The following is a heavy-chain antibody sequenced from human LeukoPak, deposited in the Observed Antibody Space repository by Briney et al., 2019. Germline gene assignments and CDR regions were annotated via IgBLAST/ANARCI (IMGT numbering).Heavy chain of an antibody. Sequence: GASVKDSCKASGYTFTSYGISWVRQAPGQGLEWMGWISAYNGNTNYAQKLQGRVTMTTDTSTSTAYMELRSLRSDDTAVYYCARVPAPINSAGAQQTKGVGWFDPWGQGTLATVSS. J-gene: IGHJ5*02. V-gene: IGHV1-18*01. CDR3: ARVPAPINSAGAQQTKGVGWFDP. CDR2: ISAYNGNT. CDR1: GYTFTSYG. D-gene: IGHD6-13*01.